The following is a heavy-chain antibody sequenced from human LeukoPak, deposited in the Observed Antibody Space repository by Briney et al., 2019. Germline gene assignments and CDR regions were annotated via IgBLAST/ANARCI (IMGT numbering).Heavy chain of an antibody. CDR2: IIPIFGTA. CDR1: GGTFSSYA. Sequence: SVKVSCKASGGTFSSYAISWVRQAPGQGLEWMGGIIPIFGTANYAQKFQGRVTITADESTSTAYMELSSLRSEDTAVYYCVREVAVAGTVSYFYYYGMDVWGQGTTVTVSS. CDR3: VREVAVAGTVSYFYYYGMDV. D-gene: IGHD6-19*01. J-gene: IGHJ6*02. V-gene: IGHV1-69*13.